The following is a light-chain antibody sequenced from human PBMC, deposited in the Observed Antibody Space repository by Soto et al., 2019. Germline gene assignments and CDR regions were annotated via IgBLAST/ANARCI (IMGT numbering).Light chain of an antibody. CDR1: PSISSW. V-gene: IGKV1-5*03. CDR3: QQYNSYPWT. Sequence: DIQMTQSPSTLSASVGDRVTITCRASPSISSWLAWYQQKPGKAPKLRIYKASSLESGVPSRFSGSGSGTEFTLTISSLQPDDFATYYCQQYNSYPWTFGQGTKVEIK. CDR2: KAS. J-gene: IGKJ1*01.